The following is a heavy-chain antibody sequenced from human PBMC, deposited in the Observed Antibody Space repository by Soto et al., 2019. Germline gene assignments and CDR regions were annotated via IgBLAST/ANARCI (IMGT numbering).Heavy chain of an antibody. D-gene: IGHD4-17*01. CDR2: IYYSGST. J-gene: IGHJ4*02. Sequence: PSETLSLTCTVPGGSISSYYWSWIRQPPGKGLEWIGYIYYSGSTNYNPSLKSRVTISVDTSKNQFSLKLSSVTAADTAVYYCARETVTRDYFDYWGQGTLVTVS. CDR1: GGSISSYY. V-gene: IGHV4-59*01. CDR3: ARETVTRDYFDY.